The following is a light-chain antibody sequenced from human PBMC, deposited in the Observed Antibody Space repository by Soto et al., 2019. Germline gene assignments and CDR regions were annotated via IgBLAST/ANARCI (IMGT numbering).Light chain of an antibody. CDR2: SDN. CDR3: AAWDDSLNGHVV. CDR1: SSNIGSNI. J-gene: IGLJ2*01. V-gene: IGLV1-44*01. Sequence: QAVVTQPPSASGTAGQRCTISCSGSSSNIGSNIVNWYQQLPGTAPKLLIFSDNQRPSGVPDRFSGSRSGTSASLAISGLQSEDEADYYCAAWDDSLNGHVVFGGGTKLTVL.